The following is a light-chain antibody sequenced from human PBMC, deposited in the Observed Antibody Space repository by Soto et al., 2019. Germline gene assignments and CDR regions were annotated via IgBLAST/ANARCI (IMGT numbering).Light chain of an antibody. CDR3: SSYTSSSTPRYV. CDR1: SSDVGGYNY. V-gene: IGLV2-14*01. J-gene: IGLJ1*01. CDR2: EVS. Sequence: QSVLAQPASVSGSPGQSITISGTGTSSDVGGYNYVSWYQQHPGKAPKLMIYEVSNRPSWVCNRFSGSKSGNTASLTISGLQAEDEADYYCSSYTSSSTPRYVFGTGTKVTVL.